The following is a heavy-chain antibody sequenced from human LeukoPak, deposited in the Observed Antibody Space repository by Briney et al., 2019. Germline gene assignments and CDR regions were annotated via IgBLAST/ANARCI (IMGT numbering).Heavy chain of an antibody. CDR2: INPNSGGT. CDR1: GYTFTGYY. V-gene: IGHV1-2*02. Sequence: GASVKVSCKASGYTFTGYYMHWVRQAPGQGLEWMGWINPNSGGTNYAQKFQGRVTMTRDTSISTAYMELSRLRSDDTAVYYCARVSMVRGVIPFWFVPWGQGTLVTVSS. CDR3: ARVSMVRGVIPFWFVP. D-gene: IGHD3-10*01. J-gene: IGHJ5*02.